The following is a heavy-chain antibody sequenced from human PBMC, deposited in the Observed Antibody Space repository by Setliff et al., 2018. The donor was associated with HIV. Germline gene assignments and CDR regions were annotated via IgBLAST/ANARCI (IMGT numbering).Heavy chain of an antibody. Sequence: ASVKVSCKASGYTFTSYGLSWVRQAPGQRLEWMGWINAGNGNTKYSQKFQGRVTITRDTSASTAYMELSRLRSDDTAVYYCARDYYDSSGYIFFPGLPDYWGQGTLVTVSS. CDR1: GYTFTSYG. CDR3: ARDYYDSSGYIFFPGLPDY. J-gene: IGHJ4*02. D-gene: IGHD3-22*01. CDR2: INAGNGNT. V-gene: IGHV1-3*01.